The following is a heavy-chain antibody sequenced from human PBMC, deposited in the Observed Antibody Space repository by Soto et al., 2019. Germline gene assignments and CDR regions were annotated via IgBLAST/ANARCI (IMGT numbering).Heavy chain of an antibody. V-gene: IGHV4-59*01. CDR1: GGSISSYY. Sequence: SETQSLTCTVSGGSISSYYWSWIRQPPGKGLEWIGYIYYSGSTNYNPSLKSRVTISVDTSKNQFSLKLSSVTAADTAVYYCARESGLGGYFSYWFDPWGQGTLVTVSS. CDR3: ARESGLGGYFSYWFDP. D-gene: IGHD2-21*02. CDR2: IYYSGST. J-gene: IGHJ5*02.